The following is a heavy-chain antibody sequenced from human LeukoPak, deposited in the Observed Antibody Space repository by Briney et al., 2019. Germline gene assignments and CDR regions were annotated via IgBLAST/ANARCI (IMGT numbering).Heavy chain of an antibody. D-gene: IGHD3-10*01. V-gene: IGHV5-51*01. Sequence: SGASLQISGQGSGSPFTSYWIGWARQLPGKGLERMGIIYPGDTDSRYSSSFQGVVTISANKSISTAYLQWSSLKASDTAMYSCARSSNYYGSGSYGAGVDYWGQGTLVTVSS. J-gene: IGHJ4*02. CDR2: IYPGDTDS. CDR3: ARSSNYYGSGSYGAGVDY. CDR1: GSPFTSYW.